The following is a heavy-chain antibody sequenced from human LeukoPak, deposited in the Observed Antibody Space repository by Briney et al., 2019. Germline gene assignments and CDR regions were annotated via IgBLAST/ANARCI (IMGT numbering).Heavy chain of an antibody. CDR1: GGSFSGYY. CDR2: INHSGST. D-gene: IGHD3-10*01. J-gene: IGHJ4*02. V-gene: IGHV4-34*01. CDR3: ARNDYYGSGSTY. Sequence: SETLSLTCAVYGGSFSGYYWSWLRQPPGKGLEWIGEINHSGSTNYNPSLKSRVTISVDTSKNQFSLKLSSVTAADTAVYYCARNDYYGSGSTYWGQGTLVTVSS.